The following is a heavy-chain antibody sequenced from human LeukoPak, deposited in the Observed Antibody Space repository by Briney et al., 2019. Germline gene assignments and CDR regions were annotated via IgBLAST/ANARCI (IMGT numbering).Heavy chain of an antibody. J-gene: IGHJ4*02. CDR1: GFTFSTYW. V-gene: IGHV3-74*01. CDR3: ARDRGSGWDFDH. CDR2: INSDGRST. Sequence: PGGSLRLSCAASGFTFSTYWMHWVRQAPGKGLVWVSRINSDGRSTSYADSVKGRFTISRDNAENTLYLHMNTLRAEDTAVYYCARDRGSGWDFDHWGQGTLVTVSS. D-gene: IGHD6-19*01.